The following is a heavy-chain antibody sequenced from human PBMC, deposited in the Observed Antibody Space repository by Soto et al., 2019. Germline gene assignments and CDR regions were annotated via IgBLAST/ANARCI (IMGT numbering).Heavy chain of an antibody. V-gene: IGHV3-21*01. CDR2: ISSSSSYI. CDR1: GFTFSSYS. Sequence: GGSLRLSCAASGFTFSSYSMNWVRQAPGKGLEWVSSISSSSSYIYYADSVKGRFTISRDNAKNSLYLQMNSLRAEDTAVYYCARDGAVNCSSTSCYTRGGYYYYYGMDVWGQGTTVTVS. J-gene: IGHJ6*02. CDR3: ARDGAVNCSSTSCYTRGGYYYYYGMDV. D-gene: IGHD2-2*02.